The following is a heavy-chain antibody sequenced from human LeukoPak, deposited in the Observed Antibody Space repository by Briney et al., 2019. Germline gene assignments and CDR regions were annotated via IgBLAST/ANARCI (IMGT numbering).Heavy chain of an antibody. CDR2: ISSSSSYI. V-gene: IGHV3-21*01. CDR3: ARERYSGYDWDY. Sequence: PGGALILSCSASAFTFSSYSMNQGRQAPGKRLEGVSAISSSSSYIYYADSVKGRFTISRDNAKNSLYLQMNSLRAEDTAVYYCARERYSGYDWDYWGQGTLVTVSS. D-gene: IGHD5-12*01. J-gene: IGHJ4*02. CDR1: AFTFSSYS.